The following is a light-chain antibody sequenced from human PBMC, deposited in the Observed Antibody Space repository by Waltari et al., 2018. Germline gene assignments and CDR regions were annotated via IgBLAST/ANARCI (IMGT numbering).Light chain of an antibody. Sequence: QSALTQPASVSGSPGQSITISCTGTSRDVGTYNLVSWYQQHPGKAPKLLISEVSERPSGVSDRVSASNAADTASLTISGLQAEDEADYYCCSYSRSTTFVIFGGGTKLTVL. CDR1: SRDVGTYNL. V-gene: IGLV2-23*02. CDR3: CSYSRSTTFVI. CDR2: EVS. J-gene: IGLJ2*01.